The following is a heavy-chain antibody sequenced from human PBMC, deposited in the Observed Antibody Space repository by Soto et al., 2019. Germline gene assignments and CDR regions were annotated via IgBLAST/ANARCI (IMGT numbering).Heavy chain of an antibody. CDR1: GGTFSSYT. Sequence: QVQLVQSGAEVKKPGSSVKVSCKASGGTFSSYTISWVRQAPGQGLEWMGRIIPILGIANYAQKFQGRVTITADKSTSTAYMELSSLRSEDTAVYYCARDQGIAVAGEKNWFDPWGQGTLVTVSS. V-gene: IGHV1-69*08. CDR3: ARDQGIAVAGEKNWFDP. J-gene: IGHJ5*02. D-gene: IGHD6-19*01. CDR2: IIPILGIA.